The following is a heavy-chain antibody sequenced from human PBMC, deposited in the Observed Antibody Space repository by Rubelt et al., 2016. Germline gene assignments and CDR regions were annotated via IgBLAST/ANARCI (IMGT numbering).Heavy chain of an antibody. V-gene: IGHV6-1*01. J-gene: IGHJ5*02. CDR3: ARDNYSSSQTTGRYNWFDP. D-gene: IGHD6-13*01. Sequence: DYAVSVKSRITINPDTSKNQFSLKLSSVTAADTAVYYCARDNYSSSQTTGRYNWFDPWGQGTLVTVSS.